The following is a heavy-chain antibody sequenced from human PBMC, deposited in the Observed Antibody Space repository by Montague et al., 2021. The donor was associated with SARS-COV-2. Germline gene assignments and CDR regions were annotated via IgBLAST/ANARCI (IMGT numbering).Heavy chain of an antibody. CDR2: ISSNGGST. Sequence: SLRLSCAASGFTFSSYAMHWVRQAPGKGLEYVSAISSNGGSTYYANSVKGRFTISRDNSKNTLYLQMGSLRAEDMAVYYCARDLITMVRGVILESDYWGQGTLVTVSS. D-gene: IGHD3-10*01. J-gene: IGHJ4*02. CDR3: ARDLITMVRGVILESDY. V-gene: IGHV3-64*01. CDR1: GFTFSSYA.